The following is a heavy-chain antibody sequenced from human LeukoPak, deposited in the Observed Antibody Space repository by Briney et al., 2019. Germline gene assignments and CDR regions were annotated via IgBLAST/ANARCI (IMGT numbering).Heavy chain of an antibody. CDR3: ARSVGY. J-gene: IGHJ4*01. CDR2: VYHSGIT. V-gene: IGHV4-38-2*01. Sequence: SETLSLTCAVSGYSISSGYYWGWIRQPPGKGLEWIGSVYHSGITYYNPSLKSRVTISVDTSKNQFSLKLSSVTAADTAVYYCARSVGYWGQGTLVIVSS. CDR1: GYSISSGYY.